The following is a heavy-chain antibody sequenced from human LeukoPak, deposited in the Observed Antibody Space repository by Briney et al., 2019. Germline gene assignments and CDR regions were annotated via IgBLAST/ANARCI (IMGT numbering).Heavy chain of an antibody. J-gene: IGHJ4*02. CDR3: AREGGPYRPLDY. V-gene: IGHV4-59*02. CDR1: GGSVNSYS. CDR2: ISYSGST. Sequence: SETLSLTCAVSGGSVNSYSWSWIRRPPGKGLEWLGYISYSGSTTYNPSLKSRVTISVDTSKNQFSLKLTSVTAADTAVYYCAREGGPYRPLDYSGQGTLVTVAS.